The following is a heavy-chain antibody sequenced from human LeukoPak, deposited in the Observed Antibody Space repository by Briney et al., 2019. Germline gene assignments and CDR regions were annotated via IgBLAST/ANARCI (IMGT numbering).Heavy chain of an antibody. CDR3: ARIRDGYNDAYDI. Sequence: ASVKVSCKASGYTFTNYYIHWVRRAPGQGLEGMGLINPGGGNTNYAQNFQGRVTMTRDTSASTVYMELSSLRSEDTAIYYCARIRDGYNDAYDIWGQGTVVTVPS. V-gene: IGHV1-46*01. CDR2: INPGGGNT. J-gene: IGHJ3*02. CDR1: GYTFTNYY. D-gene: IGHD5-24*01.